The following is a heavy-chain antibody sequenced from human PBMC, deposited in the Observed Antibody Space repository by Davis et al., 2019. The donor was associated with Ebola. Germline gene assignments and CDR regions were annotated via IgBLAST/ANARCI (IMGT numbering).Heavy chain of an antibody. J-gene: IGHJ6*04. V-gene: IGHV3-23*01. CDR2: LGTSADT. CDR1: GFTFSSYV. D-gene: IGHD6-19*01. CDR3: AKVGSCWPSDYSYGMGV. Sequence: PGESLKLTCAASGFTFSSYVMSWVRQAPGKGLEWVSTLGTSADTYYADSVKGRFTISRDNSKNTLYLQMNGLRVEDTAIYYCAKVGSCWPSDYSYGMGVWGKGTTVTVSS.